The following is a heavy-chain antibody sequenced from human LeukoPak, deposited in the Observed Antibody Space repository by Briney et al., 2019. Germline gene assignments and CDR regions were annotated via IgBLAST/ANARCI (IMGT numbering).Heavy chain of an antibody. D-gene: IGHD3-16*02. CDR2: INSDGSST. CDR3: ARGPGGGDYVWGSYRYDY. V-gene: IGHV3-74*01. Sequence: GGSLRLSCAASGFTFSSYWMHWVRQAPGKGLVWVSRINSDGSSTSYADSVKGRFTIFRDNAKNTLYLQMNSLRAEDTAVYYCARGPGGGDYVWGSYRYDYWGQGTLVTVSS. CDR1: GFTFSSYW. J-gene: IGHJ4*02.